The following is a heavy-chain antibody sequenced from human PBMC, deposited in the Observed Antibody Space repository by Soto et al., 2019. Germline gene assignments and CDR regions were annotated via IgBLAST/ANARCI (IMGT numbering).Heavy chain of an antibody. CDR3: ARSGGLQHIDY. CDR1: GDSISSSSYY. CDR2: IYYSGST. Sequence: SETLSLTCTVSGDSISSSSYYWGWIRQPPGKGLEWIGSIYYSGSTDYNQSLKNRVTKSVDTSKNQFSLKLTSVTAADTAVHYCARSGGLQHIDYWGQGTLVTVSS. V-gene: IGHV4-39*01. J-gene: IGHJ4*02. D-gene: IGHD4-4*01.